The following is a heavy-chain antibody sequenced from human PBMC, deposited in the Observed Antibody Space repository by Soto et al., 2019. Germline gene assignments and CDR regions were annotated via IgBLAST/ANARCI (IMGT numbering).Heavy chain of an antibody. J-gene: IGHJ4*02. Sequence: QVQLQESGPGLVKPSETLSLTCTVSGGSISSFYWSWIRQSPGRGLEWIGYIYYTGSTHYNPSLKSRLTISVDTSKNQFSLRLSSVTAADTAVYFCARGFSSGWYGDYFDSWGQGTLVTVSS. CDR1: GGSISSFY. CDR2: IYYTGST. V-gene: IGHV4-59*01. CDR3: ARGFSSGWYGDYFDS. D-gene: IGHD6-19*01.